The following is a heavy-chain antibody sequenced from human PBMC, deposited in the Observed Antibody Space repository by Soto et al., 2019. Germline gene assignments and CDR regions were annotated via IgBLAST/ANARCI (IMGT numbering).Heavy chain of an antibody. CDR2: IYPGDSDT. CDR1: GYSFTSYW. D-gene: IGHD3-10*01. CDR3: ARQGFGALHGLVDV. V-gene: IGHV5-51*01. Sequence: GESLKISCKGSGYSFTSYWIGWVRQMPGKGLECMGIIYPGDSDTRYSPSFQGQVTISADTSKSQFSLKLTSVTATDTAVYYCARQGFGALHGLVDVWGQGTTVTVSS. J-gene: IGHJ6*02.